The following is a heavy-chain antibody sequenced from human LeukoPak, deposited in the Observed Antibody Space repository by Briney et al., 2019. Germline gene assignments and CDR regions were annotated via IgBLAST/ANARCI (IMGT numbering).Heavy chain of an antibody. CDR2: IYYSGST. CDR1: GGSISSSSYY. J-gene: IGHJ4*02. V-gene: IGHV4-39*01. CDR3: ARVGEVPAAIDYFDY. Sequence: SETLSLTCTVSGGSISSSSYYWGWIRQPPGKGLEWIGSIYYSGSTYYNPSLKSRVTISVDTSKNQFSLKLSSVTAADTAVYYCARVGEVPAAIDYFDYWGQGTLVTVSS. D-gene: IGHD2-2*02.